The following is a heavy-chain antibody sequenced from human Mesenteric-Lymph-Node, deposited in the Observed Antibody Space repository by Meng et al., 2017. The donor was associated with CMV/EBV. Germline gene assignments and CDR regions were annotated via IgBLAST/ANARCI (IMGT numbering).Heavy chain of an antibody. V-gene: IGHV3-7*01. Sequence: GESLKISCAASGFTFRRYWMSWVRQTPEKGLEWVANIKEDGSQTYYVDSVKGRFIISRDNAKTSVYLQMNSLRVEDTAVYYCVGDRKNALDFWSGYRRSWGSDWFDPWGQGTLVTVSS. CDR3: VGDRKNALDFWSGYRRSWGSDWFDP. J-gene: IGHJ5*02. D-gene: IGHD3-3*01. CDR2: IKEDGSQT. CDR1: GFTFRRYW.